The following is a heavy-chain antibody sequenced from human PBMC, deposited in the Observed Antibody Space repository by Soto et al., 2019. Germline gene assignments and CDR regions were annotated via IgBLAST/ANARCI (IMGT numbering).Heavy chain of an antibody. CDR2: IYYSGST. CDR1: GGSISSGGYY. V-gene: IGHV4-31*03. D-gene: IGHD3-10*01. J-gene: IGHJ4*02. Sequence: QVQLQESGPGLVKPSQTLSLTCTVSGGSISSGGYYWSWIRQHPGKGLEWIGYIYYSGSTYYNPSLQSRVTISVDTSKNQFSLKLSSVTAADTAVYYCARAPKKYYYGSGSSYFDYWGQGTLVTVSS. CDR3: ARAPKKYYYGSGSSYFDY.